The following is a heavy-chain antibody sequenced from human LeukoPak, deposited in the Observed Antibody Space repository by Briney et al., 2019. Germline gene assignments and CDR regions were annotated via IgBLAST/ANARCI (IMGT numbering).Heavy chain of an antibody. CDR3: ATDGSESGIVGVVHY. CDR2: IYHSGST. Sequence: SETLSLTCTVSGYSISSGDYWGWIRQPPGKGLEWIGSIYHSGSTYHNPSFKSRVTMSTDTSKNQFSLKLSSVTAADTAVYYCATDGSESGIVGVVHYWGRGTLVTVSS. CDR1: GYSISSGDY. V-gene: IGHV4-38-2*02. J-gene: IGHJ4*02. D-gene: IGHD1-26*01.